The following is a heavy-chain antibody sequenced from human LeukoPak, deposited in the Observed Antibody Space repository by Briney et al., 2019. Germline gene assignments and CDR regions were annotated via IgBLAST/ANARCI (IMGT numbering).Heavy chain of an antibody. J-gene: IGHJ5*02. V-gene: IGHV4-59*01. Sequence: SETLSLTCTVSGGSISSYYWSWIRQPPGKGLEWIGYIYYSGSTNYNPSLKSRVTISVDTSKIQFSLKLSSVTAADTAVYYCARTYYDTSGYYYAVEWSDPWGQGTLVTVSS. CDR3: ARTYYDTSGYYYAVEWSDP. CDR1: GGSISSYY. CDR2: IYYSGST. D-gene: IGHD3-22*01.